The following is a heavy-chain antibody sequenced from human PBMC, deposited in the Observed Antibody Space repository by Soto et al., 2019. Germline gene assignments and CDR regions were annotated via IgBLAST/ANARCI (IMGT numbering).Heavy chain of an antibody. CDR3: ARVAGEAIYSGYPTN. CDR1: GGSISTSPSF. Sequence: PSETLSLTCTVSGGSISTSPSFWGWIRQPPGKGLEWIGSMFYRGTTYYSPSLKSRVTISVDTSKNQFSLKLRSVTAADTAVYYCARVAGEAIYSGYPTNWGQGTLVTVSS. CDR2: MFYRGTT. D-gene: IGHD5-12*01. V-gene: IGHV4-39*01. J-gene: IGHJ4*02.